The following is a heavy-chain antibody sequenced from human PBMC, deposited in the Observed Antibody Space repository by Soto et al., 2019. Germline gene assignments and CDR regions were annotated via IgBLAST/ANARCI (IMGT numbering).Heavy chain of an antibody. J-gene: IGHJ4*02. CDR2: IDNSGKT. CDR3: ARGRDGGAAD. Sequence: QVQLQQWGAGPLKPSETLSLTCAVYGVSLSGYYWSWIRQPPGKGLEWIGEIDNSGKTNYSPSLKXRVTISADTSKIQFSLTVTSLAAADTAVYYCARGRDGGAADWGQGTRVTVSS. V-gene: IGHV4-34*01. D-gene: IGHD3-16*01. CDR1: GVSLSGYY.